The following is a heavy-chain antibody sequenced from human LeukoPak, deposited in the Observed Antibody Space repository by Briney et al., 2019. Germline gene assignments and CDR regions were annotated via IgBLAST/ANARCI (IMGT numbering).Heavy chain of an antibody. Sequence: GGSLRLSCAASGFTFSSYAMSWVRQAPGKGLEWVSAISGSGGSTYYADSVKGRFTISRDNSKNTLYLQMNSLRAEDTAVYFCARERTYCSGGSCYHIDYWGQGILVTVSS. D-gene: IGHD2-15*01. CDR1: GFTFSSYA. CDR3: ARERTYCSGGSCYHIDY. V-gene: IGHV3-23*01. J-gene: IGHJ4*02. CDR2: ISGSGGST.